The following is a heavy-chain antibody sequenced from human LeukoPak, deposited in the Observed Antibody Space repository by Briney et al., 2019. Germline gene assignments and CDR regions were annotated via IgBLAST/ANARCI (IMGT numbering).Heavy chain of an antibody. CDR3: ARPRYSSSSPYDY. J-gene: IGHJ4*02. V-gene: IGHV4-34*01. Sequence: KPSETLSLTCAVYGGSFSGYYWSWIRQPPGKGLEWLGEINHSGSTNYNPSLKSRVTISVDTSKNQFSLKLSSVTAADTAVYYCARPRYSSSSPYDYWGQGTLVTVSS. CDR1: GGSFSGYY. D-gene: IGHD6-6*01. CDR2: INHSGST.